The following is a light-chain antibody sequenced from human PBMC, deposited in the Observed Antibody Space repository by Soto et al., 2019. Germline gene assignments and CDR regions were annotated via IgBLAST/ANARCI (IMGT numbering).Light chain of an antibody. CDR2: SNN. CDR1: SSNIGTNP. Sequence: QSVLTQAPSASGTPGQRVSISCSGSSSNIGTNPVNWYQQVPGSAPKLLIYSNNQRPSGVPDRFSGSKSATSASLAISGLQSDDEADYYCAAWDDSLNGAVFGVGTKLTVL. CDR3: AAWDDSLNGAV. V-gene: IGLV1-44*01. J-gene: IGLJ2*01.